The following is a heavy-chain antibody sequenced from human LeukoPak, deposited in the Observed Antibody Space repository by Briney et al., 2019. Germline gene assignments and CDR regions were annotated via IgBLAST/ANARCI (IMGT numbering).Heavy chain of an antibody. J-gene: IGHJ5*02. CDR2: IYYSGST. Sequence: SQTLSLTCTVSGGSISSGDYYWSWIRQPPGKGLEWIGYIYYSGSTYYNPSLKSRVTISVDTSKNQFSLKLSSVTAADTAVYYCARSQTRYYDFWSGYPNWFDPWGQGTLVTASS. CDR3: ARSQTRYYDFWSGYPNWFDP. V-gene: IGHV4-30-4*01. CDR1: GGSISSGDYY. D-gene: IGHD3-3*01.